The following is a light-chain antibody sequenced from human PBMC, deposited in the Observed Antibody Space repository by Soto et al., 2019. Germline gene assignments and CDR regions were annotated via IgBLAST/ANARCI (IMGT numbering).Light chain of an antibody. Sequence: DIQLTQSPSFLSASVGDRVTITCRASQGIGSSLAWHQQKPGKAPMLLIYAASTLQTGVPSRFSGSGSGTEFTLTVSSLQPEDFATYYCEQLSSYPPVTFGQGTRLEIK. J-gene: IGKJ5*01. CDR1: QGIGSS. CDR3: EQLSSYPPVT. V-gene: IGKV1-9*01. CDR2: AAS.